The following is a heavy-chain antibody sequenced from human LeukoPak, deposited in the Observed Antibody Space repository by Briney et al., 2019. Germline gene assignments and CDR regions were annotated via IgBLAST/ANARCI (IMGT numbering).Heavy chain of an antibody. CDR3: ARVSLYCSSTSCHPGYYYYYMDV. CDR1: GGSISSYY. J-gene: IGHJ6*03. D-gene: IGHD2-2*01. CDR2: IYTSGST. V-gene: IGHV4-4*07. Sequence: PSETLSLTCTVSGGSISSYYWSWIRQPAGKGLEGIGRIYTSGSTNYNPSLKSRVTMSVDTSKNQFSLKLSSVTAADTAVYYCARVSLYCSSTSCHPGYYYYYMDVWGKGTTVTVSS.